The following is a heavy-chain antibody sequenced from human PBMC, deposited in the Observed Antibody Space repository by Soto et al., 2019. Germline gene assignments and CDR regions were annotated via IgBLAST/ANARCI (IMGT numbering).Heavy chain of an antibody. CDR2: IIPIFGTA. Sequence: SLKVSCKASGGTFSIYAISWVLQAPGQGLEWMGGIIPIFGTANYAQKFQGRVTITADESTSTAYMELSSLRSEDTAVYYCAREYGDEEYYYYGMDVWGQGTTVTVSS. D-gene: IGHD4-17*01. V-gene: IGHV1-69*13. J-gene: IGHJ6*02. CDR1: GGTFSIYA. CDR3: AREYGDEEYYYYGMDV.